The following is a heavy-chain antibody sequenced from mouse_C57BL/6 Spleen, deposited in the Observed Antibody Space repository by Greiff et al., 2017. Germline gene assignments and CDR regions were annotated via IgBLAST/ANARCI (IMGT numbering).Heavy chain of an antibody. CDR3: TMDGSYAMDY. CDR1: GYTFTDYE. V-gene: IGHV1-15*01. CDR2: IDPDTGGT. J-gene: IGHJ4*01. D-gene: IGHD1-1*02. Sequence: QVQLKESGAELVRPGASVTLSCKASGYTFTDYEMHWVKQTPVHGLEWIGAIDPDTGGTAYNQKFKGKAILTADKSSSTAYMELRSLTSEDSAVYYCTMDGSYAMDYWGQGTSVTVSS.